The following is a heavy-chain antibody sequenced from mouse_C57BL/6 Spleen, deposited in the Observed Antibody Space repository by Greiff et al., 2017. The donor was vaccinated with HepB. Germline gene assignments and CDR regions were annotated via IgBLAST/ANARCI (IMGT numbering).Heavy chain of an antibody. Sequence: VKLQESGAELVRPGASVTLSCKASGYTFTDYEMHWVKQTPVHGLEWIGAIDPETGGTAYNQKFKGKAILTADKSSSTAYMELRSLTSEDSAVYYCTRSRTVAWLAYWGQGTLVTVSA. D-gene: IGHD4-1*01. CDR3: TRSRTVAWLAY. J-gene: IGHJ3*01. CDR2: IDPETGGT. CDR1: GYTFTDYE. V-gene: IGHV1-15*01.